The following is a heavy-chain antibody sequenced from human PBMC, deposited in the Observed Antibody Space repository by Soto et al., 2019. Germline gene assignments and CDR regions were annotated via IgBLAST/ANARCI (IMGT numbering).Heavy chain of an antibody. V-gene: IGHV4-39*01. CDR1: GGSIGSRSHY. CDR3: ARPLYSYGPMDV. J-gene: IGHJ6*02. D-gene: IGHD5-18*01. Sequence: SETLSLTCTVSGGSIGSRSHYWGWIRQPPGQGLEWIASIHYSGSTYYNPSLKSRLTISVDASKNQFSLQLNSVTAADTAVYYCARPLYSYGPMDVWGQGTTVTVSS. CDR2: IHYSGST.